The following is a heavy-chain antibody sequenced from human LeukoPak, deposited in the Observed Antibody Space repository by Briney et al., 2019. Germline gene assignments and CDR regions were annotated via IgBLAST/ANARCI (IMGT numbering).Heavy chain of an antibody. J-gene: IGHJ4*02. CDR1: GYTFTSYY. D-gene: IGHD1-20*01. CDR3: ARGRWVTGTYPDFDY. V-gene: IGHV1-46*01. CDR2: ISPSGGST. Sequence: ASVKVSXKASGYTFTSYYMHWVRQAPGQGLEWMAIISPSGGSTSYAQKFQGRVTMTRDTSISTAYMELSRLRSDDTAVYYCARGRWVTGTYPDFDYWGQGTLVTVSS.